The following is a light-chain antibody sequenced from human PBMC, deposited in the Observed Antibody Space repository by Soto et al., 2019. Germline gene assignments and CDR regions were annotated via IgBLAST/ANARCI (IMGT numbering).Light chain of an antibody. CDR1: QSVSSNY. CDR3: QQSAKSLPLT. J-gene: IGKJ4*01. Sequence: EIVLTQSPGTLSLSPVERATLSCRASQSVSSNYLDWYQQKPGQAPNLLIYGAASRATGIPDRFSGSGSGTDFILTISRREPEDFAMYYCQQSAKSLPLTFGGGTKLEI. CDR2: GAA. V-gene: IGKV3-20*01.